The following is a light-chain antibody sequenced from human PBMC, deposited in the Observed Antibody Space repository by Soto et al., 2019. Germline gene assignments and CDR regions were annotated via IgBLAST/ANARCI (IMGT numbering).Light chain of an antibody. CDR3: QPDGTSFT. V-gene: IGKV3-20*01. Sequence: EIVLTQSPGTLSLSAGERATLSCRASQSVNSIYLAWYQQRPGQAPRLLIYGASSRATGIPDRFSGSGSGTDFTLTISRLEPEDFAVYYCQPDGTSFTFGPGTNVDIK. CDR1: QSVNSIY. CDR2: GAS. J-gene: IGKJ3*01.